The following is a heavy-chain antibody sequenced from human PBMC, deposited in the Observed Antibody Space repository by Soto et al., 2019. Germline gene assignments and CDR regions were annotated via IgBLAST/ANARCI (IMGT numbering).Heavy chain of an antibody. V-gene: IGHV4-30-2*06. D-gene: IGHD6-19*01. Sequence: SETLSLTCSVSGGSINSGRSSWNWIRQSPGKGLEWIASIYHSGSTYYNPSLKSRVSISVDRPENQFSLKLSSVAAADTAVYYCAHRPSGWYLFDYWGQGTLVTVSS. CDR1: GGSINSGRSS. J-gene: IGHJ4*02. CDR3: AHRPSGWYLFDY. CDR2: IYHSGST.